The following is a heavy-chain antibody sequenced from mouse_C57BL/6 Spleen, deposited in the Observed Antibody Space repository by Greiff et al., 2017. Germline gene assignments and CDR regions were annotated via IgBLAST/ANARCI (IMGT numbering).Heavy chain of an antibody. D-gene: IGHD1-1*01. CDR2: ISDGGSYT. V-gene: IGHV5-4*01. Sequence: VHLVESGGGLVKPGGSLKLSCAASGFTFSSYAMSWVRQTPEKRLEWVATISDGGSYTYYPDNVKGRFTISRDNAKNNLYLQMSHLKSEDTAMYYCARDYYGSSYEYFDYWGQGTTLTVSS. CDR3: ARDYYGSSYEYFDY. CDR1: GFTFSSYA. J-gene: IGHJ2*01.